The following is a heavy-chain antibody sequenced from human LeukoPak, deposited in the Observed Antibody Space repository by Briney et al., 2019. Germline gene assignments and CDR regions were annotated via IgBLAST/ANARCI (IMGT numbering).Heavy chain of an antibody. CDR3: AKEGPPAMYYFDF. Sequence: GGSLRLSCAASGFTFSSYAMHWVRQAPDKGLERVAVTSYDGSNNYYADSVKGRFTISRDNSKNTLYLQMNSLRIEDTAVYYCAKEGPPAMYYFDFWGQGTLVTVSS. CDR1: GFTFSSYA. V-gene: IGHV3-30*04. J-gene: IGHJ4*02. CDR2: TSYDGSNN.